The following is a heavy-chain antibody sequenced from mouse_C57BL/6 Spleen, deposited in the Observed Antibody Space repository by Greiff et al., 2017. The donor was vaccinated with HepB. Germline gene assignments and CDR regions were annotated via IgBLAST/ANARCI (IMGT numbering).Heavy chain of an antibody. Sequence: QVQLQQPGAELVRPGPSVKLSCKASGYTFTSYWMHWVKQRPGQGLEWIVVIDPSDSYTKYNQKFKGKATLTVDTSSSTAYMQLSSLTSEDSAVYYCARVATVVATDYWGQGTTLTVSS. CDR1: GYTFTSYW. CDR2: IDPSDSYT. D-gene: IGHD1-1*01. J-gene: IGHJ2*01. V-gene: IGHV1-59*01. CDR3: ARVATVVATDY.